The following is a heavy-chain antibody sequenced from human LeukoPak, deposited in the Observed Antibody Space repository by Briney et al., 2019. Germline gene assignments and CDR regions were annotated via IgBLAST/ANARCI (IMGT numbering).Heavy chain of an antibody. Sequence: SETLSLTCTVSGGSISSYYWSWIRQPPGKGLEWIGYIYYSGSTNYNPSLKSRVTISLDTSKNQFSLKLSSVTAADTAVYYCATTKAVAGTYYFDYWGQGTLVTVSS. D-gene: IGHD6-19*01. J-gene: IGHJ4*02. V-gene: IGHV4-59*01. CDR2: IYYSGST. CDR3: ATTKAVAGTYYFDY. CDR1: GGSISSYY.